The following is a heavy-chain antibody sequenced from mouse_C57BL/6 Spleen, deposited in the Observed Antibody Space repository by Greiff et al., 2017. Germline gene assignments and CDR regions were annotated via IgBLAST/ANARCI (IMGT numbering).Heavy chain of an antibody. V-gene: IGHV1-80*01. Sequence: VQLQQSGAELVKPGASVKISCKASGYAFSSYWMNWVKQRPGKGLEWIGQIYPGDGTTNYNRKFKGKATLTADKSSSTAYMQLSSLSSEDSAVYFCARSGTAWFAYWGQGTLVTVSA. CDR3: ARSGTAWFAY. CDR1: GYAFSSYW. D-gene: IGHD4-1*01. J-gene: IGHJ3*01. CDR2: IYPGDGTT.